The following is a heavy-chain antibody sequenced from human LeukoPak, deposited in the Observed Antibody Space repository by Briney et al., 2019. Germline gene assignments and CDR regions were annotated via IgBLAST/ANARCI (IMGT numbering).Heavy chain of an antibody. Sequence: PSETLSLTCAVYGGSFSGYYWSWIRQPPGKGLEWIGEINHSGSTNYNPSLKSRVTISVDTSKNQFSLKLSSVTAADTAVYYCARVPGVVVPAAMLGHNWFDPWGQGTLVTVSS. J-gene: IGHJ5*02. V-gene: IGHV4-34*01. CDR2: INHSGST. CDR1: GGSFSGYY. D-gene: IGHD2-2*01. CDR3: ARVPGVVVPAAMLGHNWFDP.